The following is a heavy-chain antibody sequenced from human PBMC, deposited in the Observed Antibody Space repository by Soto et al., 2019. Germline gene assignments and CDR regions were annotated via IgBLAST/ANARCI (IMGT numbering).Heavy chain of an antibody. V-gene: IGHV1-69*06. CDR1: GGTFGSHT. J-gene: IGHJ4*02. CDR2: IIPVFNAA. D-gene: IGHD3-16*01. CDR3: ARIETLTCHNTRGTDLDS. Sequence: QVQLVQSGAEVKKTGSSVRVSCKVSGGTFGSHTFTWVRQAPGQGLEWMGEIIPVFNAANYAQRFQDRVTITEDRSATTVYLELSRLTSADTATYYCARIETLTCHNTRGTDLDSWGQGTLVIVSS.